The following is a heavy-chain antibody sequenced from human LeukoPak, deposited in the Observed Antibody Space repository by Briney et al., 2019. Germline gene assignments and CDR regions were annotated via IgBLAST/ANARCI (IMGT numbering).Heavy chain of an antibody. Sequence: ASVKVSCKASGYTFTSYYMHWVRQAPGQGLEWVGIINPSGGSTSYALKFQGRVTMTRDTSTSTVYMELSSLRSEDTAVYYCAREKRTSGDYYGMDVWGQGTTVTVSS. J-gene: IGHJ6*02. CDR1: GYTFTSYY. CDR3: AREKRTSGDYYGMDV. V-gene: IGHV1-46*01. CDR2: INPSGGST. D-gene: IGHD7-27*01.